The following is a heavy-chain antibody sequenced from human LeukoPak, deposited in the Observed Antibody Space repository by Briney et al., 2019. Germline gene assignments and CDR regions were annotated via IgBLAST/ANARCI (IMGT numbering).Heavy chain of an antibody. CDR1: GGSFSGYY. V-gene: IGHV4-34*01. CDR2: MNHSGST. Sequence: SGTLSLTCAVYGGSFSGYYWTWIRQPPGEGLEWIGEMNHSGSTNYNPSLKSRVTISVDTSKNQFSLKLSSVTAADTAVYYCARGRNNWNYYYYYMDVWGKGTTVTVSS. J-gene: IGHJ6*03. D-gene: IGHD1-20*01. CDR3: ARGRNNWNYYYYYMDV.